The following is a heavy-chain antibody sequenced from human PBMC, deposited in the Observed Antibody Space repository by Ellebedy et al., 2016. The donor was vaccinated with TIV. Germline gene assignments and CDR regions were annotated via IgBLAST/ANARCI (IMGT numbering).Heavy chain of an antibody. V-gene: IGHV3-74*03. Sequence: GGSLRLSCAASGFTFSSHWMHWVRQAPGKGLVWVSRIDSAGTSTMYADSVKGRFTISRDNAKNTLYLQMNRLRVEDTAVYYCARGTQLVSSITGYGMDVWGQGTTATVSS. CDR2: IDSAGTST. D-gene: IGHD6-6*01. CDR1: GFTFSSHW. CDR3: ARGTQLVSSITGYGMDV. J-gene: IGHJ6*02.